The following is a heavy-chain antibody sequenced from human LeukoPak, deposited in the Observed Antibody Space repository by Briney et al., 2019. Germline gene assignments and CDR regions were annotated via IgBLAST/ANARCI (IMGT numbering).Heavy chain of an antibody. CDR1: GFTFSDYY. Sequence: GGSLRLSCAASGFTFSDYYMSWIRQAPGKGLEWVSYISSSGSTIYYADSVEGRFTVSRDNSKNTLYLQMNSLRAEDTALYYCAKDVFGSIDYWGRGTLVTVSS. CDR3: AKDVFGSIDY. J-gene: IGHJ4*02. V-gene: IGHV3-11*04. D-gene: IGHD3-10*01. CDR2: ISSSGSTI.